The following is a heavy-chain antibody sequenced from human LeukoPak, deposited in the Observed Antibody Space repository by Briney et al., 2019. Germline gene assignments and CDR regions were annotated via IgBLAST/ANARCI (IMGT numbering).Heavy chain of an antibody. V-gene: IGHV1-2*02. D-gene: IGHD2-2*01. CDR3: ARDQVGCSSTSCYYYYYGMDV. CDR2: INPNSGGT. Sequence: ASVKVSCKASGYTFTGYYIHWVRQAPGQGLEWMGWINPNSGGTNYAQKFQGRVTMTRDTSISTAYMELSRLRSDDTAVYYCARDQVGCSSTSCYYYYYGMDVWGQGTTVTVSS. CDR1: GYTFTGYY. J-gene: IGHJ6*02.